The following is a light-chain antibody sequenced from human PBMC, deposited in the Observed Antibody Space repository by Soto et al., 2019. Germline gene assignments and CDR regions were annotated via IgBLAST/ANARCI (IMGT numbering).Light chain of an antibody. Sequence: QSALTQPASVSGSPGQSITISCTGTSSDVGGYNYVSWYQQHPGKAPKLMIYEVSHRPSGVSDRFSGSKSGNTASLTISGLLAEDEADYFCSSYASTSTLVLFGGGNKLTVL. V-gene: IGLV2-14*01. J-gene: IGLJ2*01. CDR2: EVS. CDR1: SSDVGGYNY. CDR3: SSYASTSTLVL.